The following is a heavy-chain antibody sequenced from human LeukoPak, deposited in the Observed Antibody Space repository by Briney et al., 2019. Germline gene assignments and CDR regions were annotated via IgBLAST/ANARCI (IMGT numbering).Heavy chain of an antibody. D-gene: IGHD3-22*01. V-gene: IGHV3-48*03. J-gene: IGHJ4*02. Sequence: PGGSLRLSCAASGFTFSSYEMNWVRQAPGKGLEWVSYISSTGTTIYYADSVKGRFTISRDNAKNSLYLQMNSLRAEDTAVYYCARRVRDSGSYLDYWGQGTLVTVSS. CDR2: ISSTGTTI. CDR1: GFTFSSYE. CDR3: ARRVRDSGSYLDY.